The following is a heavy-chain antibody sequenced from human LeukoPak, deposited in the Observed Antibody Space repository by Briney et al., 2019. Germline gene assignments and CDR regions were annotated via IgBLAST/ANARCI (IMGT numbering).Heavy chain of an antibody. CDR3: ARDIAMVLGY. Sequence: GRSLRLSCAASGFTFSSYAMHWVRQAPGKGLERVAVISYDGSNKYYADSVKGRFTISRDNSKNTLYLQMNSLRAEDTAVYYCARDIAMVLGYWGQGTLVTVSS. D-gene: IGHD5-18*01. V-gene: IGHV3-30*04. CDR2: ISYDGSNK. CDR1: GFTFSSYA. J-gene: IGHJ4*02.